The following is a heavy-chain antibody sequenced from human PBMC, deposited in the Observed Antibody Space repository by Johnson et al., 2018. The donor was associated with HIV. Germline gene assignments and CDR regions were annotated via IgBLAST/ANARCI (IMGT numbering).Heavy chain of an antibody. Sequence: VQLVESGGGLVQPGGSLRLSCAASGITFNNAWMSWVRQAPGQGLEWVGRIKSKPDGAAIHYAAPVKGRFTVSRDDSRNTLYLQMNSLKTEDTAVYYCTTVDSSGYHNDAFDIWGQGTMVTVSS. CDR2: IKSKPDGAAI. V-gene: IGHV3-15*01. J-gene: IGHJ3*02. D-gene: IGHD3-22*01. CDR1: GITFNNAW. CDR3: TTVDSSGYHNDAFDI.